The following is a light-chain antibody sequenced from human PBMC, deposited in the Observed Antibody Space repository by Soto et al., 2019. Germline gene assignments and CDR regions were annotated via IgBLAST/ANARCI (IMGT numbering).Light chain of an antibody. CDR3: QSYDSSLSGSYV. Sequence: QSVLTQPPSVSGAPGQRVTISCTGSSSNIGAGYDVHWYQRLPGTAPKVLIYNNKNRPSGVPDRFSGSKSGTSASLAITGLQAEDEADYYCQSYDSSLSGSYVFGTGTKVTVL. CDR1: SSNIGAGYD. V-gene: IGLV1-40*01. J-gene: IGLJ1*01. CDR2: NNK.